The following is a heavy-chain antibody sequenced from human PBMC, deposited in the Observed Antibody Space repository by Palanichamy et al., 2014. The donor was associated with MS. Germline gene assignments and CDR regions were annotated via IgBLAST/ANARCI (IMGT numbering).Heavy chain of an antibody. V-gene: IGHV5-10-1*03. CDR2: IDPSDSYT. CDR1: GYSFTSYW. J-gene: IGHJ6*03. CDR3: ARQPPVEPYYYYYMDV. Sequence: EVQLVQSGAEVKKPGESLRISCKGSGYSFTSYWISWVRQMPGKGLEWMGRIDPSDSYTNYSPSFQGHVTISADKSISTAYLQWSSLKASDTAMYYCARQPPVEPYYYYYMDVWGKGTTVTVSS. D-gene: IGHD1-1*01.